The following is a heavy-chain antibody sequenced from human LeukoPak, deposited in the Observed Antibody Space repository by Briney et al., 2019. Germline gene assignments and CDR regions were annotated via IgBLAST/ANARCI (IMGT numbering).Heavy chain of an antibody. CDR2: MNPDSGNT. V-gene: IGHV1-8*01. CDR3: ARGFRSDSSGRKFDY. CDR1: GYTFTSYD. Sequence: ASVEVSCKASGYTFTSYDINWVRQATGQGLEWMGWMNPDSGNTGYAQKFQGRLTMTRNTSISTAYMELSSLSSEDTAMYYCARGFRSDSSGRKFDYWGQGALVTVSS. D-gene: IGHD3-22*01. J-gene: IGHJ4*02.